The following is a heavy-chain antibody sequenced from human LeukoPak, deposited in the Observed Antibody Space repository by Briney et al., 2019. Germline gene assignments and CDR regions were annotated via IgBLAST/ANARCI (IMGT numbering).Heavy chain of an antibody. Sequence: GGSLRLSCAASGFTFRSYTMNWVRQAPGRGLEWVSSISSNSAYLYYADSLRGRFTISRDNTKNSLSLQMNSLRAADTAVYYCARGGFCPSGAICSLSPQDAFDIWGQGTMVTVSS. D-gene: IGHD2-15*01. CDR1: GFTFRSYT. CDR3: ARGGFCPSGAICSLSPQDAFDI. J-gene: IGHJ3*02. CDR2: ISSNSAYL. V-gene: IGHV3-21*01.